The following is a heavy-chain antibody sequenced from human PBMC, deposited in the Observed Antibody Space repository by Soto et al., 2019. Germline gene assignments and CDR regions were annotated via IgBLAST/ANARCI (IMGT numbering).Heavy chain of an antibody. D-gene: IGHD6-19*01. CDR2: VSHDGRNT. J-gene: IGHJ4*02. V-gene: IGHV3-30*18. CDR3: AKGGRQWLVTSDFNY. CDR1: GFTFTSYW. Sequence: GGSLRLSCAASGFTFTSYWMSWVRQAPGKGLEWVAVVSHDGRNTHYADSVKGRFTISRDSSKNTVSLEMTSLRAEDTAVYYRAKGGRQWLVTSDFNYWGQGALVTVSS.